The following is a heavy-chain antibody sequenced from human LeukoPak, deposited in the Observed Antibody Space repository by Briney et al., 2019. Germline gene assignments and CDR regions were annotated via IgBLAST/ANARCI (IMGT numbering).Heavy chain of an antibody. Sequence: SQTLSLTCTVSGGSISSGGYYWSWIRQHPGKGLEWIGYIYYSGSTYYNPSLKSRVTISVDTSKNQFSLKLSSVTAADTAVYYCARSISGGDAFDIWGQGTMVTVSS. J-gene: IGHJ3*02. CDR3: ARSISGGDAFDI. V-gene: IGHV4-31*03. CDR2: IYYSGST. CDR1: GGSISSGGYY. D-gene: IGHD3-10*01.